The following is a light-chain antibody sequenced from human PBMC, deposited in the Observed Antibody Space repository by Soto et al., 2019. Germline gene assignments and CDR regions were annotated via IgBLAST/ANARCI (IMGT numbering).Light chain of an antibody. J-gene: IGKJ1*01. CDR2: GVS. CDR1: QSVSKTY. Sequence: EIVLTQSPGTLYLSPGERATLSCRASQSVSKTYLAWYQQKPGQAPRLLMFGVSSRATGIPDRFSGSGSGTDFTLTISRLEPGDFAVYYCQQYGTLPWTFGQGTKVEIK. V-gene: IGKV3-20*01. CDR3: QQYGTLPWT.